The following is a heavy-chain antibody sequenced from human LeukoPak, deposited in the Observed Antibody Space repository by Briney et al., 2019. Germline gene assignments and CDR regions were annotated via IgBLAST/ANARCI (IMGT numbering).Heavy chain of an antibody. D-gene: IGHD3-3*01. CDR3: TTSKYDFWSGLIDY. CDR2: IKSKTDGGTT. CDR1: GFTFSNAW. J-gene: IGHJ4*02. Sequence: GGSLRLSCAASGFTFSNAWMSWVRQAPGKGLEWVGRIKSKTDGGTTDYAAPVKGRFTISRDDSKNTLYLQMNSLKTEGTAVYYCTTSKYDFWSGLIDYWGQGTLVTVSS. V-gene: IGHV3-15*01.